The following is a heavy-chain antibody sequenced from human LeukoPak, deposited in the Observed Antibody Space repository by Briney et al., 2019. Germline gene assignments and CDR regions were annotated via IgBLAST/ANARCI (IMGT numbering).Heavy chain of an antibody. D-gene: IGHD5-18*01. CDR2: IRSKAYGGTT. CDR3: TRVHTATSVHFDY. J-gene: IGHJ4*02. Sequence: GGSLRLSCTASGFTFCDYAMSWFRQAPGKGLEWVGFIRSKAYGGTTEYAASVKGRFTISRDGSKSIAYLQMNSLKTEDTAVYYCTRVHTATSVHFDYWGQGTLVTVSS. V-gene: IGHV3-49*01. CDR1: GFTFCDYA.